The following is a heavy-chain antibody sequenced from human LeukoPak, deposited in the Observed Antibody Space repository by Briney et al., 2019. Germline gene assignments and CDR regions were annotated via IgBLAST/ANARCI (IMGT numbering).Heavy chain of an antibody. D-gene: IGHD3-10*01. Sequence: PSETLSLTCTVSGGSISSYYWSWIRQPPGKGLEWIGYIYYSGSTNYNPSLKSRVTISVDTSKNQFSLKLSSVTAADTAVYYCARVYESPSTMVRGEPYYFDYWGQGTLVTVSS. CDR1: GGSISSYY. CDR3: ARVYESPSTMVRGEPYYFDY. V-gene: IGHV4-59*01. CDR2: IYYSGST. J-gene: IGHJ4*02.